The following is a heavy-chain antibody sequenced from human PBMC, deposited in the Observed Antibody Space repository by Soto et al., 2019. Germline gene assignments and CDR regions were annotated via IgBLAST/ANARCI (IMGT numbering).Heavy chain of an antibody. Sequence: QVQLVESGGGLVQPGRSLRLSCAASGFTFSSYGMHWVRQAPGKGLEWVAVISYDGSNKYYADSVKGRFTISRDNSKNTLYLQMNSLRAEDTAVYYCAKDPIAVAGSYFDYWGQGTLVTVSS. CDR3: AKDPIAVAGSYFDY. CDR2: ISYDGSNK. V-gene: IGHV3-30*18. J-gene: IGHJ4*02. D-gene: IGHD6-19*01. CDR1: GFTFSSYG.